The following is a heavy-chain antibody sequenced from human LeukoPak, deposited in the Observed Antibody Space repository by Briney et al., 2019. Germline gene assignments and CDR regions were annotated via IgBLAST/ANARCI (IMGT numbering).Heavy chain of an antibody. V-gene: IGHV1-2*02. J-gene: IGHJ4*02. CDR2: INPNSGAT. CDR3: ARGQDIVATISSSDFDY. D-gene: IGHD5-12*01. CDR1: GYTFTGYY. Sequence: ASVKVSCKGSGYTFTGYYMHWVRQAPGQGLEWMGWINPNSGATNYAQKFQGRVTMTRDTSISTAYMELSRLRFDDTAVFYCARGQDIVATISSSDFDYWGQGTLVTVSS.